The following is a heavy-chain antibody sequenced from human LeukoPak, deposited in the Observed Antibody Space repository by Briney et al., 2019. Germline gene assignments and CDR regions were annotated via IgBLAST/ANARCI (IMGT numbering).Heavy chain of an antibody. CDR3: AGRRGLVTMIDSRFLDY. CDR2: INHSGST. V-gene: IGHV4-34*01. D-gene: IGHD3-22*01. CDR1: GGSFSGYY. Sequence: SETLSLTSAVYGGSFSGYYWSWIRQPPGKGLEWIGEINHSGSTNYNPSLKSRVTISVDTSKNQFSLKLSSVTAADTAVYYCAGRRGLVTMIDSRFLDYWGQGTLVTVSS. J-gene: IGHJ4*02.